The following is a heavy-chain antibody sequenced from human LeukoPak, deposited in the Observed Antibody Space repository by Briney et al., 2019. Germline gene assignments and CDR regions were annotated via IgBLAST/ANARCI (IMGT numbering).Heavy chain of an antibody. Sequence: GGSLRLSCAASGFTFSSYWMHWVRQALGKGLVWVSRINGDGSTTFYADSVKGRFTISRDNAKNTVYLQMNSLRVEDTAVYYCGSDTVLGYWGQGTLVTASS. D-gene: IGHD5-18*01. CDR1: GFTFSSYW. V-gene: IGHV3-74*01. J-gene: IGHJ4*02. CDR3: GSDTVLGY. CDR2: INGDGSTT.